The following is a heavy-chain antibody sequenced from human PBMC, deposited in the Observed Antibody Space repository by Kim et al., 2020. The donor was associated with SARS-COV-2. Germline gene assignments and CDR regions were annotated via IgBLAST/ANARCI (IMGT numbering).Heavy chain of an antibody. V-gene: IGHV3-7*01. CDR2: INDDGTAT. J-gene: IGHJ4*02. Sequence: GGSLRLSCAASGFTSSRHQMTWVRQAPGKGLEWVAIINDDGTATNYVESVKGRFTVSRDNAKNSVFLQMNSLRVDDTAVYFCGRDWDGSGSTIDYWGQGT. CDR3: GRDWDGSGSTIDY. CDR1: GFTSSRHQ. D-gene: IGHD6-19*01.